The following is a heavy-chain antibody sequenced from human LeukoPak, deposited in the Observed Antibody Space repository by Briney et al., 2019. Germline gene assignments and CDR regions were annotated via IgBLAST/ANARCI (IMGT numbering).Heavy chain of an antibody. J-gene: IGHJ6*03. CDR1: GGSISSGDYY. CDR3: ARTAPPGYCSSTSCPTTGRIYYYYYYMDV. V-gene: IGHV4-30-4*01. Sequence: SETLSLTCTVSGGSISSGDYYWSWIRQPPGKGLEWIGYIYYSGSTYYNPSLKSRVTISVDTSKNQFSLKLSSVTAADTAVYYCARTAPPGYCSSTSCPTTGRIYYYYYYMDVWGKGTTVTVSS. D-gene: IGHD2-2*01. CDR2: IYYSGST.